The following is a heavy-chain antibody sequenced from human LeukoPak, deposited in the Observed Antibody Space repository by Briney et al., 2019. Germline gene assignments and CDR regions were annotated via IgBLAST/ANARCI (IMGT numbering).Heavy chain of an antibody. CDR2: INHSGST. Sequence: SETLSLTCTVSGGSISGYYWSWIRQPPGKGLEWIGEINHSGSTNYNPSLKSRVTISVDTSKNQFSLKLSSVTAADTAVYYCARDGSGYWSSSWYANWFDPWGQGTLVTVSS. V-gene: IGHV4-34*01. CDR1: GGSISGYY. J-gene: IGHJ5*02. CDR3: ARDGSGYWSSSWYANWFDP. D-gene: IGHD6-13*01.